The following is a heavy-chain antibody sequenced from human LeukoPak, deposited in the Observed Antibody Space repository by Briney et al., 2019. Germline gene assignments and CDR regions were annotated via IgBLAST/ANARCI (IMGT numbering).Heavy chain of an antibody. D-gene: IGHD3-3*01. CDR2: ISSSGSTI. CDR1: GFTFSDYY. V-gene: IGHV3-11*01. CDR3: ARESYDFWSGYSAYYFDY. Sequence: GGSLRLSCAASGFTFSDYYMSWIRQAPGKGLEWVSYISSSGSTIYYADSVKGRFTISRDNAKNSLYLQMNSLRAEDTAVYYCARESYDFWSGYSAYYFDYWGQGTLVTVSS. J-gene: IGHJ4*02.